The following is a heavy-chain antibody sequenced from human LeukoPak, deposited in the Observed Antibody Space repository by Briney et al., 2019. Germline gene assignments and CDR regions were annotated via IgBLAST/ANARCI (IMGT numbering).Heavy chain of an antibody. CDR3: ARVRGPTVTTMYFDY. V-gene: IGHV3-48*01. Sequence: GGSPRLSCAASGVSFFSNGMIWGRHAPGVGLEWLSYISPGSTTINSADSVKDRFTTSRDKAKSSLFLQMNSLRAEDTAVYYCARVRGPTVTTMYFDYWGQGALVTVPS. J-gene: IGHJ4*02. CDR2: ISPGSTTI. D-gene: IGHD4-17*01. CDR1: GVSFFSNG.